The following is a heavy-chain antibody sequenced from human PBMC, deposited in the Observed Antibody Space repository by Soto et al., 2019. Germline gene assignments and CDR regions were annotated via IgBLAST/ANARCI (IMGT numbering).Heavy chain of an antibody. D-gene: IGHD2-8*01. CDR2: INDNGGDT. V-gene: IGHV3-23*01. CDR3: AKEVYGAARGAMDV. CDR1: GFTFSNNV. J-gene: IGHJ6*02. Sequence: EVQLLESGGGLVQPGGSLRLSCAASGFTFSNNVMNWVRQAPGKGLEWVSGINDNGGDTYYAASVKDRCTISRDNSKNTLYLQINSLSAEDTAVYYCAKEVYGAARGAMDVWGQGNTVTVSS.